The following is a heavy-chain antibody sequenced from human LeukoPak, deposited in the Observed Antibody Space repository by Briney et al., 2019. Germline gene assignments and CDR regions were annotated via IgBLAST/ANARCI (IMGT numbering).Heavy chain of an antibody. CDR2: ISYDGSNK. Sequence: GGSLRLSCAASGFTFSSYGMHWVRQAPGKGLEWVAVISYDGSNKYYADSVKGRFTISRDNSKNTPYLQMNSLRAEDTAVYYCAKDLRDYYYYYGMDVWGKGTTVTVSS. CDR1: GFTFSSYG. J-gene: IGHJ6*04. V-gene: IGHV3-30*18. CDR3: AKDLRDYYYYYGMDV.